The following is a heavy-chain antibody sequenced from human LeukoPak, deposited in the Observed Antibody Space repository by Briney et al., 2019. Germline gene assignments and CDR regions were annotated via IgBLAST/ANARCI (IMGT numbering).Heavy chain of an antibody. V-gene: IGHV4-34*01. CDR2: INHVGRT. CDR3: ARGEYRRDY. J-gene: IGHJ4*02. Sequence: SETLSLTCAVYGGSFSGYQWNWIRQPPGKGLEWIGEINHVGRTKYNPSLKSRVTISVDTSKNQFSLTMTSVTDADTAVYYCARGEYRRDYWGQGTLVTASS. D-gene: IGHD2/OR15-2a*01. CDR1: GGSFSGYQ.